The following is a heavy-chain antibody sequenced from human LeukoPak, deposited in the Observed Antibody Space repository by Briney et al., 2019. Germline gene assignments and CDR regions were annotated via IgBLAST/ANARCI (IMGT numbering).Heavy chain of an antibody. V-gene: IGHV3-23*01. CDR2: IRGGGGGA. CDR1: GFPFSDFA. D-gene: IGHD4-17*01. Sequence: GGSLRLSCTASGFPFSDFAMMWLRQSPGKGPEWVAAIRGGGGGAFYADSVRGRFTISSDNSKNTLFLQMNSLRAEDTAVYYCARDPNGDYVGAFDMWGPGTTVTVSS. CDR3: ARDPNGDYVGAFDM. J-gene: IGHJ3*02.